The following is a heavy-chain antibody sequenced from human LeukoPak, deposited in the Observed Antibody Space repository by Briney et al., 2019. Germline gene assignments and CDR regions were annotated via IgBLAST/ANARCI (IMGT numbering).Heavy chain of an antibody. Sequence: GGSLRLSCAASGYTFTNYWMHWVRQAPGEGLVCVSRINTDGTNTIYADSVRGRFTVSRDNAKNTLYLQMDSLRAEDTAVYYCARDRGINWFDPWGQGTLVAVSS. D-gene: IGHD3-16*01. CDR2: INTDGTNT. CDR1: GYTFTNYW. V-gene: IGHV3-74*01. CDR3: ARDRGINWFDP. J-gene: IGHJ5*02.